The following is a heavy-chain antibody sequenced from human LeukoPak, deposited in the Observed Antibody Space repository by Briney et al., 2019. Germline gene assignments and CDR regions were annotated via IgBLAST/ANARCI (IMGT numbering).Heavy chain of an antibody. CDR2: IWYDGSNT. J-gene: IGHJ6*02. CDR1: GFTFSSYG. Sequence: GGSLRLSCAASGFTFSSYGMHWVRQAPGKGLEWVAVIWYDGSNTYYADSVKGRFTISRDNSKNTLYLQMDRLRAGDTAVYYCARDGTTEEKATIAPYYYGMYVWGQGTTVTVSS. V-gene: IGHV3-33*01. D-gene: IGHD1-1*01. CDR3: ARDGTTEEKATIAPYYYGMYV.